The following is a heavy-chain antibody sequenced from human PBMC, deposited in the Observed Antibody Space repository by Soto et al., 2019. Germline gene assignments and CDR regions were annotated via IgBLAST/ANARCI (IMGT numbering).Heavy chain of an antibody. CDR1: GGSFSGYY. CDR2: INHSGST. V-gene: IGHV4-34*01. Sequence: QVQLQQWGAGLLKPSETLSLTCAVYGGSFSGYYWSWIRQPPGKGLEWIGEINHSGSTNYNPSLKSRVTISVDTSKNQFSLKLSSVTAADTAVYYCARGTARITIFGVVTRNPFDYWGQGTLVTVSS. J-gene: IGHJ4*02. D-gene: IGHD3-3*01. CDR3: ARGTARITIFGVVTRNPFDY.